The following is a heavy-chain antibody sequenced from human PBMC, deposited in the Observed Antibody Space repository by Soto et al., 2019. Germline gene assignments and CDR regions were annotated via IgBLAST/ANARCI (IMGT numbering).Heavy chain of an antibody. CDR1: GDSISSSNW. D-gene: IGHD3-3*01. CDR3: ARRGTDFWNGVHTLDY. J-gene: IGHJ4*02. CDR2: IYHSGST. V-gene: IGHV4-4*02. Sequence: PSETLSLTCDVSGDSISSSNWWSWVRQPPGKGLEWIGEIYHSGSTYYNPSLESRLTISLDKSKNQFSLNLTSVTAADTAMYYCARRGTDFWNGVHTLDYWGQGTLVTAPQ.